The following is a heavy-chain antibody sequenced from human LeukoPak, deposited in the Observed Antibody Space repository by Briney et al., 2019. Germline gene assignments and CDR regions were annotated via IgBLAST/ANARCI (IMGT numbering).Heavy chain of an antibody. J-gene: IGHJ4*02. V-gene: IGHV3-74*01. CDR2: INSDGSST. CDR1: GFTFSSYW. Sequence: GGFLILSCAASGFTFSSYWMHWVRQAPGKGLVWVSRINSDGSSTSYADSVKGRFTISRDNAKNTLYLQMNSLRAEDTAVYYCARVPGVRGPLNNWGQGTLVTVSS. CDR3: ARVPGVRGPLNN. D-gene: IGHD3-10*01.